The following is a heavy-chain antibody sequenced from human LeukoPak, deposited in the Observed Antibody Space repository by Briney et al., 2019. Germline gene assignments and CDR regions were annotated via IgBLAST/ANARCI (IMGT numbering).Heavy chain of an antibody. CDR1: GFTFSSYW. V-gene: IGHV3-7*03. CDR3: ARDGGYSSGSTYIDY. Sequence: GGSLRLSCAASGFTFSSYWMSWVRQAPGKGLEWVANIKQDGSEKYYVDSVKGRFTISRDNAKNSLYLQMNSLRAEDTAVYYCARDGGYSSGSTYIDYWGQGTLVTVSS. CDR2: IKQDGSEK. D-gene: IGHD6-19*01. J-gene: IGHJ4*02.